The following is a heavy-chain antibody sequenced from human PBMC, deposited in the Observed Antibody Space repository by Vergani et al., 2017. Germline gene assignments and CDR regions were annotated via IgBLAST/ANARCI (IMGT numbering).Heavy chain of an antibody. CDR1: GGTFSSYT. J-gene: IGHJ4*02. V-gene: IGHV1-69*02. Sequence: QVQLVQSGAEVKKPGSSVKVSCKASGGTFSSYTISWVRQAPGQGLEWMGRIIPILGIANYAQKFQGRVTITADKSTSTAYMELSSLRSEDTAVYYCARGRTYYYGSGSPDYWGQGTLVTVSS. D-gene: IGHD3-10*01. CDR2: IIPILGIA. CDR3: ARGRTYYYGSGSPDY.